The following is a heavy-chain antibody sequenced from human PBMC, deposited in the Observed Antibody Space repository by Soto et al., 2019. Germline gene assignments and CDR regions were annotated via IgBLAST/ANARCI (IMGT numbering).Heavy chain of an antibody. Sequence: QVQLVESGGGVVQPGRSLRLSCAASGFTFSSYAMHWVRQAPGKGLEWVAVISYDGSNKYYADSVKGRFTISRDNSKNTLYLQMNSLRAEDTAVYYCAREGLWFGELLTDYWGQGTLVTVSS. J-gene: IGHJ4*02. V-gene: IGHV3-30-3*01. D-gene: IGHD3-10*01. CDR2: ISYDGSNK. CDR1: GFTFSSYA. CDR3: AREGLWFGELLTDY.